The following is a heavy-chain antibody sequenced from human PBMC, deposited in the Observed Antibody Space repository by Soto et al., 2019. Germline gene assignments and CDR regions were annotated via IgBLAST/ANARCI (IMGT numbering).Heavy chain of an antibody. CDR3: ANGSSPSGGFERIAH. CDR1: GSTFSDYY. D-gene: IGHD6-25*01. Sequence: GGSLRLSCAASGSTFSDYYMSWIRQAPGKGLEWVSYISSGSSYTNYADSVKGRFTISRDNSENTLYLQMNSLRAEDAAVYYCANGSSPSGGFERIAHWGQGTLVTVSS. V-gene: IGHV3-11*03. CDR2: ISSGSSYT. J-gene: IGHJ1*01.